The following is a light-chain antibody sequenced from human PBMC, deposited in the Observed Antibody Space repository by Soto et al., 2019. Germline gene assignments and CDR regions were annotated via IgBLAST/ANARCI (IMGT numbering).Light chain of an antibody. CDR1: SSYVGGYNY. V-gene: IGLV2-14*03. J-gene: IGLJ1*01. Sequence: QSVLTQPASVSGSPGQSITISCTGTSSYVGGYNYVSWYQHHPGKAPKLMIFDVSNRPSGVSNRFSGSKSGNTASLTISGLQAEDEADYYCSSYAASSTYVFGTGTQLTVL. CDR3: SSYAASSTYV. CDR2: DVS.